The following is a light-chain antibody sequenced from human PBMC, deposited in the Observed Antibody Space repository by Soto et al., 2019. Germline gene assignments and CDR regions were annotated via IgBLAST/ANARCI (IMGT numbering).Light chain of an antibody. J-gene: IGKJ5*01. CDR1: QSVSSN. CDR3: QKYHNWPIT. V-gene: IGKV3-15*01. Sequence: IVMTQSPAARAAPPGGGATRSCRASQSVSSNLAWHQQKPGQAPRILMYDASTRATGIPARFSGSGSGTEFTLTISSLQSEDFAVYYCQKYHNWPITVGQGTRLEIK. CDR2: DAS.